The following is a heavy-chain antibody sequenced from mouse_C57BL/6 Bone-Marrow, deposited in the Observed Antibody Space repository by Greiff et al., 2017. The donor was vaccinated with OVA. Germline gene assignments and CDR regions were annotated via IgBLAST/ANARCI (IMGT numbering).Heavy chain of an antibody. V-gene: IGHV1-15*01. CDR2: IDPETGGT. CDR1: GYTFTDYD. Sequence: VQLQQSGAELVRPGASVTLSCKASGYTFTDYDMHWVKQTPVHGLEWIGAIDPETGGTAYNQKFKGKAILTADKSSSTAYMELRSLTSEDAAVYYWTRGDSNYYAMDYWGQGTSVTVSS. CDR3: TRGDSNYYAMDY. J-gene: IGHJ4*01. D-gene: IGHD2-5*01.